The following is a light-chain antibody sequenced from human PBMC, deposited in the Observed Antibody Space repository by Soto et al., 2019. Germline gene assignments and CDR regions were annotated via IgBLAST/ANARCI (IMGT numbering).Light chain of an antibody. J-gene: IGKJ4*01. CDR2: VAS. CDR3: QQYDSYPLT. Sequence: IQMTQSPSTLSASVGDRVTITCRASQSIRSWLAWYQQKPGKAPNLLIYVASSLESGAPSRFSGSGSGTEFTLTISSLQPDDFATYYCQQYDSYPLTFGGGTKVDIK. CDR1: QSIRSW. V-gene: IGKV1-5*01.